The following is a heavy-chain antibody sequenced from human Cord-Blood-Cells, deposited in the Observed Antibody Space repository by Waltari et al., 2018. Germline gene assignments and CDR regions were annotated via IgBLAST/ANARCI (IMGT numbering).Heavy chain of an antibody. V-gene: IGHV4-34*01. CDR1: GGSFSGYS. Sequence: QVQLQQWGAGLLKPSETLSLTCAVYGGSFSGYSGSWIRQPPGKGLEWIGEINNSGSTNYNPYLKSRVTISVDTSKNQFSLKLSSVTAADTAVYYCARDSRGGSGGLDAFDIWGQGTMVTVSS. J-gene: IGHJ3*02. CDR3: ARDSRGGSGGLDAFDI. D-gene: IGHD3-10*01. CDR2: INNSGST.